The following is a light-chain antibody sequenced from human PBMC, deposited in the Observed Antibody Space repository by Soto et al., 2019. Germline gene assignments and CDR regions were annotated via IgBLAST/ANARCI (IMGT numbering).Light chain of an antibody. CDR3: SSFTSSSTLV. V-gene: IGLV2-14*01. CDR1: SSDVGGYNY. J-gene: IGLJ2*01. CDR2: EVS. Sequence: QSALTQPASVSGSPGQSITISCTGISSDVGGYNYVSWYQQHPGKAPKLMIYEVSNRPSGLSNRFSGSKSGNTASLTISGLQAEDEADYYCSSFTSSSTLVFGGGTKVTVL.